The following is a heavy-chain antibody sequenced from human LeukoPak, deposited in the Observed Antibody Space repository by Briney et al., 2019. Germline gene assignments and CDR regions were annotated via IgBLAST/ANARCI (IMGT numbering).Heavy chain of an antibody. Sequence: SETLSLTCTVSGGSISSSSYYWGWIRQPPGKGLEWIGSIYYSGSTYYNPSLKSRVTISVDTSKNQFSLKLSSVTAADTAVYYCAREIERAAAVDYWGQGTLVTVSS. CDR1: GGSISSSSYY. J-gene: IGHJ4*02. V-gene: IGHV4-39*07. CDR2: IYYSGST. CDR3: AREIERAAAVDY. D-gene: IGHD6-13*01.